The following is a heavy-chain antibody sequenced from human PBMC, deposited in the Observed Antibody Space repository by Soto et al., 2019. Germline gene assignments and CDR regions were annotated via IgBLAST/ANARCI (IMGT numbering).Heavy chain of an antibody. CDR1: GFTFNNAW. CDR2: IKSKTVGGTT. D-gene: IGHD6-19*01. CDR3: ATAWSSGRTVAS. V-gene: IGHV3-15*01. J-gene: IGHJ5*02. Sequence: GGSLRLSCAASGFTFNNAWMSWVRQAPGKEMEWVGHIKSKTVGGTTEYAAPVKGSFTISIDDSNNTLYLQINSLKTGDSAVYYCATAWSSGRTVASWGQVTLVTNSS.